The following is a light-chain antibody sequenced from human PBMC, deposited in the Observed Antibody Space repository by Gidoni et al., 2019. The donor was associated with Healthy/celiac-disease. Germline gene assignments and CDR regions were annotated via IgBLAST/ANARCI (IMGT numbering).Light chain of an antibody. CDR1: QSVSSY. CDR3: QQRSNWPT. V-gene: IGKV3-11*01. CDR2: DAS. J-gene: IGKJ1*01. Sequence: EFVLTQSPATLSLSPGERATLSCRASQSVSSYLAWYQQKPGQAPRLLIYDASNRATGIPARFSGSGSGTDFTLTIRSLEPEDFAVYYCQQRSNWPTFGQXTKVEIK.